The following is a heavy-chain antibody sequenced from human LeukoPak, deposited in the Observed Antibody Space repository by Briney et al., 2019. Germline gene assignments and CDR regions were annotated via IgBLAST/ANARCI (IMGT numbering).Heavy chain of an antibody. CDR1: GGSISSSSYY. V-gene: IGHV4-39*07. D-gene: IGHD5-18*01. CDR2: IYYTGST. Sequence: SETLSLTCTVSGGSISSSSYYWGWIRQPPGKGLEWIGSIYYTGSTYYNPSLKSRVTISVDTSKNQFSLKVSSVTAADTAVYYCGRGSYVDYWGQGTLVTVSS. CDR3: GRGSYVDY. J-gene: IGHJ4*02.